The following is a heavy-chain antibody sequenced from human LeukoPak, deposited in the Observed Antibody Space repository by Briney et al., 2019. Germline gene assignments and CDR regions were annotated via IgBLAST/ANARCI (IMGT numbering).Heavy chain of an antibody. V-gene: IGHV3-7*01. Sequence: GGSLRLSCAASGFTFSSYWMNWARQAPGKGLEWVASINHNGNVNYYVDSVKGRFTISRDNSKNTLYLQMNSLRAEDTAVYYCAKPDEYSSSWYVSYDYWGQGTLVTVSS. J-gene: IGHJ4*02. CDR3: AKPDEYSSSWYVSYDY. CDR2: INHNGNVN. D-gene: IGHD6-13*01. CDR1: GFTFSSYW.